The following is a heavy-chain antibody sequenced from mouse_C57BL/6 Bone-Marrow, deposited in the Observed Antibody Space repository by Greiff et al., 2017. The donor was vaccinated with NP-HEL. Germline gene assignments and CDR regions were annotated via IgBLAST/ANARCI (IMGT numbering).Heavy chain of an antibody. CDR2: FSSGSCTI. J-gene: IGHJ4*01. CDR3: ARRYRGLYYYAMDY. D-gene: IGHD2-12*01. V-gene: IGHV5-17*01. Sequence: EVQLVASGGGLVKPGGSLKLSCAASGFTFSDYGMHWVRQAPETGLAWVAYFSSGSCTISYADTVKGRFTISRDNAKNTLFLQMTSLRSEDTAMYYGARRYRGLYYYAMDYWGQGTTVTVSS. CDR1: GFTFSDYG.